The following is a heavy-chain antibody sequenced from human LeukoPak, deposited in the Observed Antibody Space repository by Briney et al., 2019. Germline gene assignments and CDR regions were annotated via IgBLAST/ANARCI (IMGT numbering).Heavy chain of an antibody. Sequence: GRSLRLSCAASGFTFSDYGMYWVRQAPGKGLEWVAVISYDGSNKYYADSVKGRFTISRDNSKNTLYLQMNSLRAEDTAVYYCARSRTLDYWGQGTLVTVSS. CDR2: ISYDGSNK. CDR1: GFTFSDYG. CDR3: ARSRTLDY. D-gene: IGHD1-14*01. V-gene: IGHV3-30*19. J-gene: IGHJ4*02.